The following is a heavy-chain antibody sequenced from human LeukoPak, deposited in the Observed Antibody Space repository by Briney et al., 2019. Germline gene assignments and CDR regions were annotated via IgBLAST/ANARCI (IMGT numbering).Heavy chain of an antibody. D-gene: IGHD2-15*01. CDR3: ARLYCRGGSCYSGDAFDI. V-gene: IGHV3-30*03. Sequence: GGSLRLSCAASGFTFSSYGMHWVRQAPGKGLEWVAVISYDGNTKYYGDSVKGRFTISRDNAKNSLYLQMNSLRAEDTAVYYCARLYCRGGSCYSGDAFDIWGQGTMVTVSS. CDR1: GFTFSSYG. J-gene: IGHJ3*02. CDR2: ISYDGNTK.